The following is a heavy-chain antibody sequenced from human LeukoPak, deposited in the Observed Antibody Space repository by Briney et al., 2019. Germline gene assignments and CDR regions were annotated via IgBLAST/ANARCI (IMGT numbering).Heavy chain of an antibody. D-gene: IGHD6-13*01. CDR1: GFTFSSYS. Sequence: GGSLRLPCAASGFTFSSYSMNWVRQAPGKGLGWVSYISSSSSTIYYADSVKGRFTISRDNAKNSLYLQMNSLRDEDTALYYCTKGAIGLKYSNRWHFFDSWGQGTLVTVSS. J-gene: IGHJ4*02. V-gene: IGHV3-48*02. CDR2: ISSSSSTI. CDR3: TKGAIGLKYSNRWHFFDS.